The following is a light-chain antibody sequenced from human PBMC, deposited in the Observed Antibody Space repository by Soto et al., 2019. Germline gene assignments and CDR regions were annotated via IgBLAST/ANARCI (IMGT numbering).Light chain of an antibody. CDR3: HQYNKWPRT. J-gene: IGKJ1*01. Sequence: EIVMTQSPATLSVSPWERAALSCRASQSVSSNLAWYQQKPGQSPRLLLYGASTRATGIPARFSGSGSGTEFTLTISSLQSEDFAVYYCHQYNKWPRTFGQGTKVEIK. V-gene: IGKV3-15*01. CDR1: QSVSSN. CDR2: GAS.